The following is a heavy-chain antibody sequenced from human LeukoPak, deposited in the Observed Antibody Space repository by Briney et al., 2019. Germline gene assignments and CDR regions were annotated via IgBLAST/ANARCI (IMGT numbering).Heavy chain of an antibody. V-gene: IGHV1-8*01. Sequence: GASVKVSCKASGYTFTSYDINWVRQATGQGLEWMGWVNPNTGNTGYAQKFQGRVTMTRNTSISTAYMELSSLRSEDTAVYYCARGILWFGDDVWGKGTTVTISS. CDR1: GYTFTSYD. CDR3: ARGILWFGDDV. D-gene: IGHD3-10*01. J-gene: IGHJ6*04. CDR2: VNPNTGNT.